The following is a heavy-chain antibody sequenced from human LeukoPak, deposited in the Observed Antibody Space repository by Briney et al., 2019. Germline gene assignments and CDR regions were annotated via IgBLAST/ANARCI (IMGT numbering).Heavy chain of an antibody. J-gene: IGHJ4*02. D-gene: IGHD6-13*01. Sequence: PGGSLRLSCAASGFTFSSYAMSWVRQAPGKGLEWVSYISGGGAKRHYSDSVKGRFTISRDNSKNTLYLQMNSLRAEDTAVYYCAREGDSSSWYAFDYWGQGTLVTVSS. CDR2: ISGGGAKR. CDR1: GFTFSSYA. CDR3: AREGDSSSWYAFDY. V-gene: IGHV3-23*01.